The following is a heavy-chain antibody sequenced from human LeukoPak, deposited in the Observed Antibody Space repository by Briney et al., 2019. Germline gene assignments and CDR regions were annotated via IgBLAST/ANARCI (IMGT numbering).Heavy chain of an antibody. CDR1: GFTFSSYW. CDR3: VRDITRHMDW. Sequence: GGSLRLSCAASGFTFSSYWMTWVRQAPGKGLVWVSIINTDGSITRYADSVKGRFTISRDNAKNTLDLEMTSLRAEDTAVYYCVRDITRHMDWWGQGTLVTVSS. CDR2: INTDGSIT. V-gene: IGHV3-74*01. D-gene: IGHD3-3*01. J-gene: IGHJ4*02.